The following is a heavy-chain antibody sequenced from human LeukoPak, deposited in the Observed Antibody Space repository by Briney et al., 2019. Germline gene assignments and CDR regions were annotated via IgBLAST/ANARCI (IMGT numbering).Heavy chain of an antibody. V-gene: IGHV4-59*11. CDR2: ISNSGST. CDR1: GGAITSHY. J-gene: IGHJ6*03. D-gene: IGHD2-15*01. Sequence: SETLSLTCTVSGGAITSHYWTWIRQSPVKGLEWIGDISNSGSTSYNPSLKSRVTVSMDTSKNQFSLKLSSVTAADTAVYYCGRDALVGYFSYYYMDVWGKGTTVTVSS. CDR3: GRDALVGYFSYYYMDV.